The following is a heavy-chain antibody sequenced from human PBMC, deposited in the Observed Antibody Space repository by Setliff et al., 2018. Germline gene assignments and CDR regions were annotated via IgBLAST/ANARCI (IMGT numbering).Heavy chain of an antibody. J-gene: IGHJ4*02. CDR2: VSGSGGST. CDR3: ITSSSWYPFDY. Sequence: PGGSLRLSCAASGFTFSSYAMSWVRRAPRKGLEWVSTVSGSGGSTNYADSARGRFTISRDDSKNTLYLQMNSLKTEDTAVYYCITSSSWYPFDYWGQGTLVTVSS. V-gene: IGHV3-23*01. CDR1: GFTFSSYA. D-gene: IGHD6-13*01.